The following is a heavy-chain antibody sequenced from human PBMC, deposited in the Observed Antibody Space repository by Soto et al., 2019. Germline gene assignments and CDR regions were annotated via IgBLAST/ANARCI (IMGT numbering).Heavy chain of an antibody. D-gene: IGHD3-9*01. J-gene: IGHJ6*02. Sequence: SQTLSLTCAISGDSVSSNSAAWNWIRQSPSRGLEWLGRTYYRSKWYNDYAVSVKSRITINPDTSKNQFSLKLSSVTAADTAVYYCARGRHILTGYDRDLNYGMDVWGQGTTVAVSS. CDR3: ARGRHILTGYDRDLNYGMDV. CDR1: GDSVSSNSAA. CDR2: TYYRSKWYN. V-gene: IGHV6-1*01.